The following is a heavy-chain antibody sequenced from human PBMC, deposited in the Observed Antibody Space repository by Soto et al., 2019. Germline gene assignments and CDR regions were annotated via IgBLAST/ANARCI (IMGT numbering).Heavy chain of an antibody. CDR3: ASLRPFDVILGANRSRDDAFDI. J-gene: IGHJ3*02. V-gene: IGHV1-46*03. CDR2: INPSGGST. CDR1: GYTFTSYY. Sequence: ASVKVSCKASGYTFTSYYMHWVRQAPGQGLEWMGIINPSGGSTSYAQKFQGRVTMTRDTSTSTVYMELSSLRSEDTAVYYCASLRPFDVILGANRSRDDAFDIWGQGTMVT. D-gene: IGHD1-26*01.